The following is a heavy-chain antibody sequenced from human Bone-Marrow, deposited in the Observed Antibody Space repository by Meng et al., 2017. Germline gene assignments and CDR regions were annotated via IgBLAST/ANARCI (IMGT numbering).Heavy chain of an antibody. Sequence: GASLMISCAASGFTFSSYGMHWVRQAPGKGLEWVAVIWYDGSNKYYADSVKGRFTISRDNSKTTLYLQMNRLRAEDTALYYCARADMVRGVNDAFDIWGQGTMVTVSS. CDR2: IWYDGSNK. CDR1: GFTFSSYG. V-gene: IGHV3-33*01. J-gene: IGHJ3*02. CDR3: ARADMVRGVNDAFDI. D-gene: IGHD3-10*01.